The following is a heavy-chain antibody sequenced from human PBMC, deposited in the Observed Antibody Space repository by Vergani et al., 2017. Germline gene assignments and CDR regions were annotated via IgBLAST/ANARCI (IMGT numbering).Heavy chain of an antibody. D-gene: IGHD7-27*01. V-gene: IGHV4-4*07. CDR3: ATGAGPFDI. CDR2: LCPSGST. CDR1: GATISYWC. J-gene: IGHJ4*02. Sequence: VLLQEPGPGLVRPSETLSLTCSASGATISYWCWSWLRQPAGKGLEWIGRLCPSGSTNYKPSLKSRVTMSIDTSKNQFSQKLTSVTAADTAVYYCATGAGPFDIWGQGTLVTVSS.